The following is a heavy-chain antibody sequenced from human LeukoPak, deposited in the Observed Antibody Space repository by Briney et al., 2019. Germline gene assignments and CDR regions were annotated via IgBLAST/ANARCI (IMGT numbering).Heavy chain of an antibody. CDR3: AKGSSGWYWRFDY. Sequence: GGSLRLSCAASGFTFSSHWMHWVRQAPGKGLEWVSGITGGGGTTYYADSVKGRFTISRDNSKNTLYVQMNSLRAEDTAVYYCAKGSSGWYWRFDYWGQGTLVTVSS. V-gene: IGHV3-23*01. CDR2: ITGGGGTT. D-gene: IGHD6-19*01. J-gene: IGHJ4*02. CDR1: GFTFSSHW.